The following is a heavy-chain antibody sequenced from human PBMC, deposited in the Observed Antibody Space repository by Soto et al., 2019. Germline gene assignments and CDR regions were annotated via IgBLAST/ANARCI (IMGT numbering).Heavy chain of an antibody. Sequence: QVQLQESGPGLVKPSQTLSLTCTVSGGSISSGGYYWSWIRQHPGKGLEWIGCIYYSGSTYYNPSLKSRVTISVDTSKNQFSLKLSSVTAADTAVYYCARGHDYVWGSYRPFDYWGQGTLVTVSS. CDR3: ARGHDYVWGSYRPFDY. CDR2: IYYSGST. J-gene: IGHJ4*02. CDR1: GGSISSGGYY. D-gene: IGHD3-16*02. V-gene: IGHV4-31*03.